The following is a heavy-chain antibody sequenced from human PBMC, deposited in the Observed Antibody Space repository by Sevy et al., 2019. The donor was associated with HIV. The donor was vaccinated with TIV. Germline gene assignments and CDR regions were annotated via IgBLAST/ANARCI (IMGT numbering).Heavy chain of an antibody. CDR2: ISSSSSYI. CDR1: GFTFSSYS. Sequence: GGSLRLSCAASGFTFSSYSMNWVRQAPGKGLEWVSSISSSSSYIYYADSVKGRFTISRVNAKNSLYLQMNSLRAEDTAVYYCARDVPLEGCGGDSYSKHHAEGEVDAFDIWGQGTMVTVSS. V-gene: IGHV3-21*01. J-gene: IGHJ3*02. D-gene: IGHD2-21*02. CDR3: ARDVPLEGCGGDSYSKHHAEGEVDAFDI.